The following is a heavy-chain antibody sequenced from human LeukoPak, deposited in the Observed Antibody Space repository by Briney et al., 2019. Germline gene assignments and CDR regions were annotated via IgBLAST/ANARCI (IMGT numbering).Heavy chain of an antibody. CDR2: IYYSGST. D-gene: IGHD4-11*01. J-gene: IGHJ4*02. CDR1: GGSISSGGYY. Sequence: SETLSLTCTVSGGSISSGGYYWSWIRQHPGKGLEWIGYIYYSGSTYYSPSLKSRVTISVDTSKNQFSLKLTSVTAADTAVYYCARHGGTRVTLVEVYYFDHWGQGTPVTVSS. V-gene: IGHV4-39*01. CDR3: ARHGGTRVTLVEVYYFDH.